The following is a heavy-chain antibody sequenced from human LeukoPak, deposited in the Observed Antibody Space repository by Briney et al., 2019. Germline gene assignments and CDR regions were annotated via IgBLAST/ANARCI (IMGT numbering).Heavy chain of an antibody. V-gene: IGHV3-74*01. J-gene: IGHJ3*02. CDR3: GRGGNGIDI. CDR1: GFTFSNYL. CDR2: INSDESNT. Sequence: GGSLRLSCAASGFTFSNYLMHWVRQAPGKGLVWVSRINSDESNTNSYADSVKGRSTISRDNAKNTLYLQMNSLRAEDTAVYFCGRGGNGIDIWGQGTTVIVSS. D-gene: IGHD2-8*01.